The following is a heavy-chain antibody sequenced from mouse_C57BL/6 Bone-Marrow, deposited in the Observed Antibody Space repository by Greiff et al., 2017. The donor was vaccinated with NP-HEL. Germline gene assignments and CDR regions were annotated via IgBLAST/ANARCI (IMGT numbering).Heavy chain of an antibody. CDR3: ARDGGYYWFAY. CDR1: GFTFSSYA. Sequence: EVMLVESWGGLVKPGGSLKLSCAASGFTFSSYAMSWVRQTPEKRLEWVATISDGGSYTYYPDNVKGRFTISRDNAKNNLYLQMSHLKSEDTAMYYCARDGGYYWFAYWGQGTLVTVSA. J-gene: IGHJ3*01. D-gene: IGHD2-3*01. V-gene: IGHV5-4*01. CDR2: ISDGGSYT.